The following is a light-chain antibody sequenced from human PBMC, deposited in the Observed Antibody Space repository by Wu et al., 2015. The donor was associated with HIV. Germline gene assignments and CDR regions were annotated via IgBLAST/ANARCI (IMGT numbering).Light chain of an antibody. V-gene: IGKV1D-13*01. Sequence: AIQLTQSPSSLSASVGDRVTITCRASQDIRNAVAWYQQKPGDVPKLLIYDASGFDAAVPRRFRGSGSGTEFTLTITSLRPEDFATYYCQHYNYLPAVTFGQGTRLEIK. CDR3: QHYNYLPAVT. CDR1: QDIRNA. J-gene: IGKJ5*01. CDR2: DAS.